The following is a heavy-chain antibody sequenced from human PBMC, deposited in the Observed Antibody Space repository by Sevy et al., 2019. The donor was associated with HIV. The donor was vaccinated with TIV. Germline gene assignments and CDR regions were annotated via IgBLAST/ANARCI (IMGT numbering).Heavy chain of an antibody. J-gene: IGHJ5*02. CDR2: ISGFGGVT. D-gene: IGHD1-7*01. Sequence: GGSLRLSCVASGFNFNNHAMSWVRQAPGKGLEWVSSISGFGGVTSYADSVKGRFTISRDKSKDTLYLQMNSLRAEDTAVYYCAKPNWNYRVDWFDPWGQGTLVTVSS. V-gene: IGHV3-23*01. CDR3: AKPNWNYRVDWFDP. CDR1: GFNFNNHA.